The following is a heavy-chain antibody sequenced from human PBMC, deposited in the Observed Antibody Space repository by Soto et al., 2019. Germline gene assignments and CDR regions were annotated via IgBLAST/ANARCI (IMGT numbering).Heavy chain of an antibody. D-gene: IGHD1-26*01. V-gene: IGHV5-51*01. Sequence: EVQLVQSGAEVKKPGESLKISCKGAGYKFDNAWIGWVRQMPGKGLEGMGIIKPGASDIRYSPSFRGQVIISADAAVSTAYLQLNSLKASDTAIYYCARQISYICDFWGQGPLVTVSS. CDR2: IKPGASDI. CDR1: GYKFDNAW. CDR3: ARQISYICDF. J-gene: IGHJ4*02.